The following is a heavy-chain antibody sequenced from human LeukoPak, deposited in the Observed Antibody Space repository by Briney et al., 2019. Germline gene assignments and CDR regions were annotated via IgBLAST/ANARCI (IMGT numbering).Heavy chain of an antibody. CDR2: ISGSGGST. J-gene: IGHJ4*02. CDR1: GFTFRSYA. Sequence: PGGSLRLSCAASGFTFRSYAMSWVRQAPGKGLGWVSVISGSGGSTYYTDSVKGRFTISRDNSKNTLFLQMNSLRAEDTAVYYCAKAPWDSSGWYYFDYWGQGTLVSVSS. D-gene: IGHD6-19*01. V-gene: IGHV3-23*01. CDR3: AKAPWDSSGWYYFDY.